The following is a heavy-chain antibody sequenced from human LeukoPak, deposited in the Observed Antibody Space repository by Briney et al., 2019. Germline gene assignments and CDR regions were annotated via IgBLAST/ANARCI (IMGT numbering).Heavy chain of an antibody. CDR2: ISHDGIST. CDR3: ARDLVSSSNY. CDR1: GFTLSSYT. Sequence: GGALRLSCGASGFTLSSYTMHWVRRAPGKGLECVSAISHDGISTSYASSVKGRFTISRDSSKSTLYLQMNSLRAEDTAVYYCARDLVSSSNYWGQGTPVTVS. V-gene: IGHV3-64*01. J-gene: IGHJ4*02. D-gene: IGHD6-6*01.